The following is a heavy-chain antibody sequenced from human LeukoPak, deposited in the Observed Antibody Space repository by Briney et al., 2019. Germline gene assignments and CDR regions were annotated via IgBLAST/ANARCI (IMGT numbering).Heavy chain of an antibody. CDR1: GFTFSSYW. Sequence: GGSLRLSCAASGFTFSSYWMSWVRQAPGKGLEWVANIKQDGSEKYYVDSVKGRFTISRDNAKNSLYLQMNSLRAEDTAVYYCARGGYSGYDIHFPFDYWGQGTLVTVSS. CDR3: ARGGYSGYDIHFPFDY. D-gene: IGHD5-12*01. CDR2: IKQDGSEK. J-gene: IGHJ4*02. V-gene: IGHV3-7*01.